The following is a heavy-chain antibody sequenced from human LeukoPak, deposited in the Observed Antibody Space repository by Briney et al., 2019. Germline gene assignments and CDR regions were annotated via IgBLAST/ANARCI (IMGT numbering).Heavy chain of an antibody. V-gene: IGHV1-18*04. Sequence: ASVKVSCMTSGYTFTGYFIHWVRQAPGQGLEWMGWISAYNGNTNYAQKLQGRVTMTTDTSTSTAYMELRSLRSDDTAVYYCARDPIAVAGADPYYYYGMDVWGQGTTVTVSS. J-gene: IGHJ6*02. CDR3: ARDPIAVAGADPYYYYGMDV. D-gene: IGHD6-19*01. CDR1: GYTFTGYF. CDR2: ISAYNGNT.